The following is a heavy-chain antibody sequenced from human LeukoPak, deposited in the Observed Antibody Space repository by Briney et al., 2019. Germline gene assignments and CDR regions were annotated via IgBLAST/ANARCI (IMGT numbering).Heavy chain of an antibody. CDR1: GFTFSRFG. Sequence: GESLKISCAASGFTFSRFGMHWVRQAPGKGPEWVAVIWFDGSKEYYADSVKGRFNISRDNSKNTLYLQLDSLRAGDTAVYYCARGGENFFDYWGQGTLVTVSS. D-gene: IGHD3-10*01. V-gene: IGHV3-33*01. CDR2: IWFDGSKE. J-gene: IGHJ4*02. CDR3: ARGGENFFDY.